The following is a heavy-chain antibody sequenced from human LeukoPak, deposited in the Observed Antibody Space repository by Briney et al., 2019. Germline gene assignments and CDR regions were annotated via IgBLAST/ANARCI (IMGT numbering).Heavy chain of an antibody. CDR1: GFSFTSYA. CDR3: AKDKIVGDGRWDFDY. V-gene: IGHV3-23*01. D-gene: IGHD3-10*01. CDR2: MTGGGTT. J-gene: IGHJ4*02. Sequence: GGSLRLSCVGSGFSFTSYAVSWVRQAPGKGLEWVSGMTGGGTTYYSDSVKGRFVISRDNSKNTVYLQMNSLRAEDTALYFCAKDKIVGDGRWDFDYWGQGTLVTVSS.